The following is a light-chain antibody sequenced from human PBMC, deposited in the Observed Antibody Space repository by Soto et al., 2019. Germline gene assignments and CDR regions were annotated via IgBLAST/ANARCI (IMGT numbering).Light chain of an antibody. Sequence: EIVLTQSPGTLSLSPGERATLSCRTSQSLSGGYLAWFQQKPGQTPRLLIYSASSRAIGIPERFSGSGSGSDFTLTINRLEPEDFAVYYCQQYGYSPNTFGQGTKLEIK. CDR2: SAS. V-gene: IGKV3-20*01. CDR3: QQYGYSPNT. CDR1: QSLSGGY. J-gene: IGKJ2*01.